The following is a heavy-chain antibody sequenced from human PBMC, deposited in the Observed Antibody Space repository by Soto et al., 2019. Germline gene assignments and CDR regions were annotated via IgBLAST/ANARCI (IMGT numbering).Heavy chain of an antibody. D-gene: IGHD2-15*01. CDR2: MNPNSGNT. CDR3: ARYLPAATILWFAP. CDR1: GYTFTSYD. J-gene: IGHJ5*02. V-gene: IGHV1-8*01. Sequence: ASVKVSCKASGYTFTSYDINWVRQATGQGLEWMGWMNPNSGNTGYAQKFQGRVTMTRNTSISTAYMELSSLRSEDTAVYYCARYLPAATILWFAPWGQGTLVTVSS.